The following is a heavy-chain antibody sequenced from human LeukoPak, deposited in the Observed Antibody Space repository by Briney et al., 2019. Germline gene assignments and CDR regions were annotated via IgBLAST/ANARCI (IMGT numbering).Heavy chain of an antibody. CDR1: GGSISSYY. V-gene: IGHV4-59*08. CDR2: IYYSGST. D-gene: IGHD3-22*01. CDR3: ARDSSGYYVGAFDI. J-gene: IGHJ3*02. Sequence: SETLSLTCTVSGGSISSYYWSWIRQPPGKGLEWIGYIYYSGSTNYNPSLKSRVTISVDTSKNQFSLKLSPVTAADTAVYYCARDSSGYYVGAFDIWGQGTMVTVSS.